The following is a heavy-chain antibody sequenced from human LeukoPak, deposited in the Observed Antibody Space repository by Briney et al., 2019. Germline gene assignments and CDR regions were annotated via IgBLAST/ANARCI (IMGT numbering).Heavy chain of an antibody. CDR1: GGSISSYY. CDR3: ARSGRGSLPPLY. CDR2: IYYTGST. D-gene: IGHD2-21*01. J-gene: IGHJ4*02. Sequence: SETLSLTCTVSGGSISSYYWSWIRQPPGKGLEWMGYIYYTGSTNYNPSLKSRVTISIDTSKNQFSLNLTSVTAADRAVYYCARSGRGSLPPLYWGQGTLVTVSS. V-gene: IGHV4-59*01.